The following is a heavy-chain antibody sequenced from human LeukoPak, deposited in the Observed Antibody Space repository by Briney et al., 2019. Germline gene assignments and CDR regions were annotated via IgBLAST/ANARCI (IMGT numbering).Heavy chain of an antibody. V-gene: IGHV3-64D*08. J-gene: IGHJ4*02. CDR2: INDDGGLT. D-gene: IGHD5-24*01. CDR1: GFTFSSHA. Sequence: GGSLRLSCSAAGFTFSSHAMHWVRQPPGKGLEYVSTINDDGGLTYYADSVKGRFTISRDNSKNTVYLQMINLGPDDSAVYNCLKGGWATIGPPKDWGQGALVSVSS. CDR3: LKGGWATIGPPKD.